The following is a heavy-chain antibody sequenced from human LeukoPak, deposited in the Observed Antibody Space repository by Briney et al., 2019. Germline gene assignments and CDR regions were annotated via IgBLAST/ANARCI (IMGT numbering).Heavy chain of an antibody. V-gene: IGHV3-7*04. D-gene: IGHD5-24*01. J-gene: IGHJ4*02. Sequence: GGSLRLSCAASGLTVTNAWMNWVRQAPGKGLEWVANIKQDGSKKSYVDSVKGRFTISRDNAKNSLYLQMNSLRAEDTAIYYCTRVGYIDGGIDYWGQGTLVTVSS. CDR2: IKQDGSKK. CDR1: GLTVTNAW. CDR3: TRVGYIDGGIDY.